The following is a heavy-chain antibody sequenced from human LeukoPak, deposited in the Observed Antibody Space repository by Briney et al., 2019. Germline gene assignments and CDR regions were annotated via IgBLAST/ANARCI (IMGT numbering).Heavy chain of an antibody. D-gene: IGHD3-9*01. CDR2: VPYDGNSN. Sequence: GRSLRLSCAASGFTFSDHGIHWVRQAPGKGLEWVAVVPYDGNSNYYAESVKGRVTISRDNSENMVFLQMNSLRHDDTGVYYCTKGQGGITGYFDLWGRGTLVTVSS. CDR1: GFTFSDHG. V-gene: IGHV3-30*18. CDR3: TKGQGGITGYFDL. J-gene: IGHJ2*01.